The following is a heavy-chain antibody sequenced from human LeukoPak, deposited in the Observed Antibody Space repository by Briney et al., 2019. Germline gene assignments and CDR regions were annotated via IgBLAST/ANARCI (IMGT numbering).Heavy chain of an antibody. CDR2: IYPGDSDT. D-gene: IGHD3-10*01. V-gene: IGHV5-51*01. CDR1: GYSFTSYW. CDR3: ARLSMAGPYYGPPGNY. Sequence: GESLKISCKGSGYSFTSYWIGWVRQMPGKGLEWMGIIYPGDSDTRYSPSFQGQVTISADKSISTAYLQWSSLKASDTAMYYCARLSMAGPYYGPPGNYWGQGTLVTVSS. J-gene: IGHJ4*02.